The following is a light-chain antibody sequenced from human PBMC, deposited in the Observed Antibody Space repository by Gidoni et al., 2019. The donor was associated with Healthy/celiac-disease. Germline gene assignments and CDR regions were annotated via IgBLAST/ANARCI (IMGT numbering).Light chain of an antibody. J-gene: IGLJ2*01. CDR1: KLGDKY. V-gene: IGLV3-1*01. CDR3: QAWDSSTVV. CDR2: QDS. Sequence: SYELTQPPSVSVSPGQTASITCSGDKLGDKYACWYQQKPGQSPVLVIYQDSKRPSGIPARFSGSNSGNTATLTISGTQAMDEADYDCQAWDSSTVVFGGGTKLTVL.